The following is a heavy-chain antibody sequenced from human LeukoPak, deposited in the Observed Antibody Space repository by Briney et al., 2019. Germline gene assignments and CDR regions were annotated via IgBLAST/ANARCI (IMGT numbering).Heavy chain of an antibody. D-gene: IGHD3-22*01. CDR2: IYYSGST. Sequence: SETLSLTCTVSGGSISSYYWSWIRQPPGKGLEWIGYIYYSGSTNYNPSLKSRVTISVDTSKNQFSLKLSSVTAADTAVYYCARASPHYYDSSGYHNWFDPWGQGTLVTVSS. CDR3: ARASPHYYDSSGYHNWFDP. V-gene: IGHV4-59*12. J-gene: IGHJ5*02. CDR1: GGSISSYY.